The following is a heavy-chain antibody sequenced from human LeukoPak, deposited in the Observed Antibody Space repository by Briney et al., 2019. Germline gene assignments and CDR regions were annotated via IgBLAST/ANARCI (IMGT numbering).Heavy chain of an antibody. V-gene: IGHV1-69*05. CDR3: ASQSLEYNWFDP. CDR2: IIPIFGTA. Sequence: GASVKVSCKASGGTFSSYAISWVRQAPGQGLEWMGGIIPIFGTANYAQKFQGRVTITTDESTSTAYMELSSLRSEDTAVYYCASQSLEYNWFDPWGREPWSPSPQ. CDR1: GGTFSSYA. D-gene: IGHD3-3*01. J-gene: IGHJ5*02.